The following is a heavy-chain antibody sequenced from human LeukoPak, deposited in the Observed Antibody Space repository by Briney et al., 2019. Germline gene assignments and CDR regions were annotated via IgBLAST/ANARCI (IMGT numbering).Heavy chain of an antibody. D-gene: IGHD6-19*01. CDR2: INPSGGST. J-gene: IGHJ4*02. V-gene: IGHV1-46*01. Sequence: ASVKVSCKASGYTFTSYYMHWVRQAPGQGLEWMGIINPSGGSTSYAQKFQGRVTMTRDTSTSTVYMELSSLRSEDTAVCYCARVIAVAGSLGGNFDYWGQGTLVTVSS. CDR1: GYTFTSYY. CDR3: ARVIAVAGSLGGNFDY.